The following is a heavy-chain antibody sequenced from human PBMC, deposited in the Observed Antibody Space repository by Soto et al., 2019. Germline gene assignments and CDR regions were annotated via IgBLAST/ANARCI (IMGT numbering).Heavy chain of an antibody. CDR2: IYSGGTT. CDR1: GFTVSNNY. V-gene: IGHV3-66*01. D-gene: IGHD3-10*01. J-gene: IGHJ4*02. Sequence: EVQLVESGGALVQPGGSLRLSCAASGFTVSNNYMSWVRQAPGKGLEWVSLIYSGGTTSYADSVKGRFTISRDSSKNTLNLQMNSLRAEDTAVYYCARNSGSKPGPRTAGEGHWGQGTLVTVSS. CDR3: ARNSGSKPGPRTAGEGH.